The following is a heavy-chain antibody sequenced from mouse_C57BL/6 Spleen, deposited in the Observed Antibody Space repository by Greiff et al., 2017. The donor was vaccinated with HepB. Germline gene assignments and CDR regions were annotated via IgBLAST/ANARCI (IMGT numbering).Heavy chain of an antibody. J-gene: IGHJ4*01. CDR1: GYTFTSYW. CDR2: IDPSDSYT. D-gene: IGHD4-1*01. Sequence: VQLQQPGAELVKPGASVKLSCKASGYTFTSYWMQWVKQRPGQGLEWIGEIDPSDSYTNYNQKFKGKATLTVDTSSSTAYMQLSSLTSEDSAVYYCARGPLGNAMDYWGQGTSVTVSS. V-gene: IGHV1-50*01. CDR3: ARGPLGNAMDY.